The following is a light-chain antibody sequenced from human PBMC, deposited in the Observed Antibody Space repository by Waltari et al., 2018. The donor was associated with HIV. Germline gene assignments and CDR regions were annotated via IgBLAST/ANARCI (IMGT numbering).Light chain of an antibody. CDR1: QGASRK. Sequence: EIVMTHSPGTLSVSPGGTATLSCRASQGASRKLAWYQQEPGQAARLLIYGGSTRATGSPGRFSGSGSGTEFTHTSSSLQSEDSGVDYGQQYNNWPPWTFGQGTKVEIK. V-gene: IGKV3-15*01. J-gene: IGKJ1*01. CDR3: QQYNNWPPWT. CDR2: GGS.